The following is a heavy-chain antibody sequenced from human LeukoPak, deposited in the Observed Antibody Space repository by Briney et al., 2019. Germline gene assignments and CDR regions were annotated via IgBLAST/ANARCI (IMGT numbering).Heavy chain of an antibody. D-gene: IGHD6-19*01. CDR2: ISYDGSNK. J-gene: IGHJ6*02. Sequence: PGGSLRLSCAASGFTFSSYGMHWVRQARGKGLEWVAVISYDGSNKYYADSVKGRFTISRDNSKNTMYLQMNSLRAEDTAVYYCAKEGMEQWLVGMSGYYYGMDVWGQGTTVTVSS. CDR3: AKEGMEQWLVGMSGYYYGMDV. V-gene: IGHV3-30*18. CDR1: GFTFSSYG.